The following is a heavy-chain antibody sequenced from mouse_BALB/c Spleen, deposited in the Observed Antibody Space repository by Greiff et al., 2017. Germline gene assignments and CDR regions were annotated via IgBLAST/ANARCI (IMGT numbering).Heavy chain of an antibody. Sequence: DVKLVESGGGLVKPGGSLKLSCAASGFTFSSYAMSWVRQTPEKRLEWVASISSGGSTYYPDSVKGRFTISRDNARNILYLQMSSLRSEDTAMYYCARGPDGYPYYFDYWGQGTTLTVSS. CDR2: ISSGGST. V-gene: IGHV5-6-5*01. J-gene: IGHJ2*01. D-gene: IGHD2-3*01. CDR1: GFTFSSYA. CDR3: ARGPDGYPYYFDY.